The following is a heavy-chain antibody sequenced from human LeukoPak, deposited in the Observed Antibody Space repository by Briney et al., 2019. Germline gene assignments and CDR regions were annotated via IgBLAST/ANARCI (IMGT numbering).Heavy chain of an antibody. V-gene: IGHV3-23*01. Sequence: GGSLRLSCAASGFTFSSYAMSWVRQAPGKGLEWVSAISGSGGSTYYADSVKGRFTISRDNSKNTLYLQMNSLRAEDTAVYYCAKERYYGSGSYYGPFNWFDHWGQGTLVTVSS. J-gene: IGHJ5*02. CDR3: AKERYYGSGSYYGPFNWFDH. CDR2: ISGSGGST. D-gene: IGHD3-10*01. CDR1: GFTFSSYA.